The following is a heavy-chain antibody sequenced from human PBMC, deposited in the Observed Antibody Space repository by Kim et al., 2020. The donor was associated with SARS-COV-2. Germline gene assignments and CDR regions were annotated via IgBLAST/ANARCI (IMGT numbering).Heavy chain of an antibody. V-gene: IGHV3-11*01. CDR2: ISSSGSTI. D-gene: IGHD3-3*01. J-gene: IGHJ6*02. CDR1: GFTFSDYY. CDR3: ARENSHITIFGVVTRIGMDV. Sequence: GGSLRLSCAASGFTFSDYYMSWIRQAPGKGLEWVSYISSSGSTIYYADSVKGRFTISRDNAKNSLYLQMNSLRAEDTAVYYCARENSHITIFGVVTRIGMDVWGQGXTVTVSS.